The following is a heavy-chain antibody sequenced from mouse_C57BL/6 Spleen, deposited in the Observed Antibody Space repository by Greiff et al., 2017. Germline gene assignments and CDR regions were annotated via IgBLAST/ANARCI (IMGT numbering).Heavy chain of an antibody. J-gene: IGHJ4*01. D-gene: IGHD2-10*01. V-gene: IGHV5-16*01. CDR1: GFTFSDYY. CDR2: INYDGSST. Sequence: EVKLMESEGGLVQPGSSMKLSCTASGFTFSDYYMAWVRQVPEKGLEWVANINYDGSSTYYLDSLKSRFIISRDNAKNILYLQMSSLKSEDTATYYCARGGLLYYAMDYWGQGTSVTVSS. CDR3: ARGGLLYYAMDY.